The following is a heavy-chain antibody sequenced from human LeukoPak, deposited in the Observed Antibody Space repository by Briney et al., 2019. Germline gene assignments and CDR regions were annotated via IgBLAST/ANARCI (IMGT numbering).Heavy chain of an antibody. CDR1: GYTLTELS. V-gene: IGHV1-24*01. CDR3: ATRGIGPDIILSNYYYMDV. D-gene: IGHD3-10*01. CDR2: FDPEDGET. Sequence: ASVKVSCKVSGYTLTELSMHWVRHTPGKGLEWMGSFDPEDGETIYAQKFQGRVTMTEDTSTDTAYMELSSLRSEDTAVYYCATRGIGPDIILSNYYYMDVWGKGTTVTISS. J-gene: IGHJ6*03.